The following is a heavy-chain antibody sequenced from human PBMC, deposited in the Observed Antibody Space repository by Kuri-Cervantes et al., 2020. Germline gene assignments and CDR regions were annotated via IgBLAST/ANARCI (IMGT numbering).Heavy chain of an antibody. V-gene: IGHV3-49*03. CDR2: IRSKTYGGTT. CDR3: TTFARSNYAQPFDY. Sequence: GGSLRLCCTASGFSFGDYAMSWFRQAPGKGLEWVGVIRSKTYGGTTDYAASVKGRFTISRDDSKNTPYLQMNGLKTEDTAVYYCTTFARSNYAQPFDYWGQGTLVTVSS. D-gene: IGHD4-11*01. J-gene: IGHJ4*02. CDR1: GFSFGDYA.